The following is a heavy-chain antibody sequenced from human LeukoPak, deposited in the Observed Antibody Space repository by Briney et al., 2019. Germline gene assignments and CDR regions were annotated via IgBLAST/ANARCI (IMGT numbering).Heavy chain of an antibody. Sequence: SETLSLTCTVSGGSISSSSYYWGWIRQPPGKGLEWIGSIYYSGSTYYNPSLKSRVTISVDTSKNQFSLKLSSVTAADTAVYYCARQYSSSWVYYYYYYMDVWGKGTTVTISS. J-gene: IGHJ6*03. V-gene: IGHV4-39*01. D-gene: IGHD6-13*01. CDR3: ARQYSSSWVYYYYYYMDV. CDR2: IYYSGST. CDR1: GGSISSSSYY.